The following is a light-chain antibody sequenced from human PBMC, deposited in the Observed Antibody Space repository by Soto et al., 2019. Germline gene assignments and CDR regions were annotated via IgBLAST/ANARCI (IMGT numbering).Light chain of an antibody. V-gene: IGKV3-11*01. CDR3: QQSYSSPPT. J-gene: IGKJ1*01. Sequence: EIVLTQSPATLSLSPGERATLSCRASQSVSNYLACYQLKPGQAPRLLIYDASSRATGIPDRFSGSRSGPDFTLTISSLQPEDFATYYCQQSYSSPPTFGQGTKVDI. CDR1: QSVSNY. CDR2: DAS.